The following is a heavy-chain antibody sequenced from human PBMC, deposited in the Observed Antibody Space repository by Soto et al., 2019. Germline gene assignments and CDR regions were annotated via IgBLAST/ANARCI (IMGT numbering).Heavy chain of an antibody. CDR3: AGGGAGSGPFTWQLPDH. D-gene: IGHD3-16*01. J-gene: IGHJ4*02. Sequence: SVKVSCKALGNTFTYRYLHWVRQAPGQALEWMGWITPFSGDVHYAQKFQERVTITRDRSINTAYMQMSSLRSEDTAMYFCAGGGAGSGPFTWQLPDHWGQGTLVTVSS. CDR1: GNTFTYRY. V-gene: IGHV1-45*02. CDR2: ITPFSGDV.